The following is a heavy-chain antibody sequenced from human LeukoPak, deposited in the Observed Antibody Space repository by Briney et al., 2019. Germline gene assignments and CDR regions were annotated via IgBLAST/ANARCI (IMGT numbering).Heavy chain of an antibody. CDR1: GFTFSDYY. CDR3: ARAASGTTGPYYYYYYMDV. D-gene: IGHD1-1*01. J-gene: IGHJ6*03. Sequence: GGSLRLSCAASGFTFSDYYMSWTRQAPGKGLEWVSYISSSGSTIYYADSVKGRFTISRGNAKNSLYLQMNSLRAEDTAVYYCARAASGTTGPYYYYYYMDVWGKGTTVTVSS. V-gene: IGHV3-11*04. CDR2: ISSSGSTI.